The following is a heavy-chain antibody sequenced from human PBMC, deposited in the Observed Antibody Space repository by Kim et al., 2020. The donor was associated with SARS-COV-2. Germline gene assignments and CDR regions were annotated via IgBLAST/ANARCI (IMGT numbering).Heavy chain of an antibody. CDR2: FDPEDGET. Sequence: ASVKVSCKVSGYTLTELSMHWVRQAPGKGLEWMGGFDPEDGETIYAQKFQGRVTMTEDTSTDTAYMELSSLRSEDTAVYYCATWGSGSYYNVGVYWGQGTLVTVSS. CDR1: GYTLTELS. CDR3: ATWGSGSYYNVGVY. V-gene: IGHV1-24*01. D-gene: IGHD3-10*01. J-gene: IGHJ4*02.